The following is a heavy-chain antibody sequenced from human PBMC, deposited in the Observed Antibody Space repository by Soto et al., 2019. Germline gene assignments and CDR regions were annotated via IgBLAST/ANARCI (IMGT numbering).Heavy chain of an antibody. CDR1: GYSFTSLD. D-gene: IGHD2-21*02. CDR2: MQPSSGRT. V-gene: IGHV1-8*01. J-gene: IGHJ4*02. Sequence: QVQLVQSGAEVREPGASVKVSCKASGYSFTSLDINWVRQTTGQGLEWMGWMQPSSGRTGYAQKFQGRVTMTRDTSINTAYLALSSLTSDDTAFYCCARGVTAGVDYWGQGPLVTVSS. CDR3: ARGVTAGVDY.